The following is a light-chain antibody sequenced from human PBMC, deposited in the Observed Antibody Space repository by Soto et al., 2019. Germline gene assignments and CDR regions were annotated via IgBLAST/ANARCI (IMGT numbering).Light chain of an antibody. CDR1: QSVSSD. CDR3: HQYHDWPPIT. CDR2: GAS. V-gene: IGKV3-15*01. J-gene: IGKJ3*01. Sequence: EIVMTQSPATLSVSPGEGVNLSCRASQSVSSDLAWYQQKPGQSPRLLMYGASTRATDIPARFSGGGSGTEFTLTISSLQSEDVAIYYCHQYHDWPPITFGPGTKVDIK.